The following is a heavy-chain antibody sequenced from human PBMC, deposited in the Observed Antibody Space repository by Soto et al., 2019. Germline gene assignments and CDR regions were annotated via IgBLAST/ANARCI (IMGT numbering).Heavy chain of an antibody. CDR2: ITHSGSS. D-gene: IGHD6-13*01. V-gene: IGHV4-34*01. Sequence: QVQLQQWGAGLLKPSETLSLTCAVYGGSFSGYCWSWIRQPPGKGLEWIGEITHSGSSRYNPSLRSRVSISVDTSKNQFSLKLKSVTAADTAVYYCARGRKGYSSRWCGVVDWGQGSLLT. CDR1: GGSFSGYC. CDR3: ARGRKGYSSRWCGVVD. J-gene: IGHJ4*02.